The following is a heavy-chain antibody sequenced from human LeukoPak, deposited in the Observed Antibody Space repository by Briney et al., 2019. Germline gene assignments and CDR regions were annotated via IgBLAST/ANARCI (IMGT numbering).Heavy chain of an antibody. CDR2: ISGSGGTT. CDR1: GITLSNYG. Sequence: QPGGSLRLSCAVSGITLSNYGMSWVRQAPGKGLEWVAGISGSGGTTKYADSVKGRFTISRDSPKNTLYLQMNSLRAEATAVYFCAKRGVVIRVILVGFHKEAYYFDSWGQGALVTVSS. CDR3: AKRGVVIRVILVGFHKEAYYFDS. V-gene: IGHV3-23*01. D-gene: IGHD3-22*01. J-gene: IGHJ4*02.